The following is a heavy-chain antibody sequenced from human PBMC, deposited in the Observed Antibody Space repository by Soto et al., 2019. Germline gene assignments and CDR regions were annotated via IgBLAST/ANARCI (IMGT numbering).Heavy chain of an antibody. V-gene: IGHV3-11*06. CDR1: GFTFSDYY. Sequence: GGSLRLSCAASGFTFSDYYMSWIRQAPGKGLEWVSYISSSSSYTNYADSVKGRFTISRDNAKNSLYLQMNSLRAEDTAVYYCARRVMSLRLGELAACGQGTLVTVST. CDR3: ARRVMSLRLGELAA. D-gene: IGHD3-16*01. J-gene: IGHJ5*02. CDR2: ISSSSSYT.